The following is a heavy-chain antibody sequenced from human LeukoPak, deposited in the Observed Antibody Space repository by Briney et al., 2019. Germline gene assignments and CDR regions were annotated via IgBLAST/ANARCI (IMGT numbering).Heavy chain of an antibody. CDR3: ARDFSSLVATTENLYWYFDL. CDR1: GYTFTTYD. CDR2: INPNSGNT. D-gene: IGHD5-12*01. Sequence: GASVKVSCKASGYTFTTYDINWVRQATGQGLQWMGWINPNSGNTGYAQKFQGRITITRNTSISTVYMELSSLRSEDTAVYYCARDFSSLVATTENLYWYFDLWGRGTLVTVSS. V-gene: IGHV1-8*03. J-gene: IGHJ2*01.